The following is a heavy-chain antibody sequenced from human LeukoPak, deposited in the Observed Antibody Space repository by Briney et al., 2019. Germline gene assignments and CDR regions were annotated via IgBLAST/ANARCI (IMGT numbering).Heavy chain of an antibody. CDR3: AREGPYYYDSSGYYYPDY. CDR2: INSDGSST. V-gene: IGHV3-74*01. D-gene: IGHD3-22*01. J-gene: IGHJ4*02. CDR1: GFTSSSYW. Sequence: GGSLRLSCAASGFTSSSYWMHWVRQAPGKGLVWVSRINSDGSSTSYADSVKGRFTISRDNAKNTLYLQMNSLRAEDTAVYYCAREGPYYYDSSGYYYPDYWGQGTLVTVSS.